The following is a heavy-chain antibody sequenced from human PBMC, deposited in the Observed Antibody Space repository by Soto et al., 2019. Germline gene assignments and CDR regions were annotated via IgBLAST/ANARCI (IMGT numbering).Heavy chain of an antibody. J-gene: IGHJ4*02. V-gene: IGHV3-74*01. CDR2: INGDGSYT. Sequence: HLGGSLRLSCAASGFTFSSYWMHWVRQAPGKGLVWVSRINGDGSYTGYADSVKGRFTISRDNAKNTLYLQMNILRAEDTAVYFCARSLSISPDYWGQGTLVTVSS. D-gene: IGHD4-4*01. CDR3: ARSLSISPDY. CDR1: GFTFSSYW.